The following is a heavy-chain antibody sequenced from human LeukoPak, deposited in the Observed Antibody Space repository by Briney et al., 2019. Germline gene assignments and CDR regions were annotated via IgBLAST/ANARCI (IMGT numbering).Heavy chain of an antibody. J-gene: IGHJ4*02. CDR1: GYSFTSYW. V-gene: IGHV5-51*01. CDR3: ARGLGAMVLGYYFDY. CDR2: IHPGDSDT. Sequence: HGESLKISCKGSGYSFTSYWSGGVRQMPGKGLEWRGIIHPGDSDTRYSPSFQGQVTISADKSISTAYLPWSSLKASDTAMYYCARGLGAMVLGYYFDYWGQGTLVTVSS. D-gene: IGHD3-10*01.